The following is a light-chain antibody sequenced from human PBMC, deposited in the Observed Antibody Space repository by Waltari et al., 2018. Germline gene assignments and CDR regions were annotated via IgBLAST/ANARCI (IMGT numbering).Light chain of an antibody. CDR2: DVT. J-gene: IGLJ1*01. CDR1: SSDVGGFHY. CDR3: CSYSGTNSNYV. V-gene: IGLV2-8*01. Sequence: QSALTQPPSASGSPGQSVPISCTDTSSDVGGFHYVSWYQQHPGKAPKLTIYDVTKRPSGFPDRFSGSKSANTASLTVSGLLAEDEADYYCCSYSGTNSNYVFGTGTKVTVL.